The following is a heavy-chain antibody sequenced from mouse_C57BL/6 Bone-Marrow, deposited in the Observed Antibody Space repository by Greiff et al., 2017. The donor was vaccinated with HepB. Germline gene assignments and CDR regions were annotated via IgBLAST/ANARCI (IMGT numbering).Heavy chain of an antibody. J-gene: IGHJ2*01. CDR1: GYTFTSYG. CDR2: IYPRSGNT. D-gene: IGHD1-1*01. V-gene: IGHV1-81*01. Sequence: VQLQQSGAELARPGASVKLSCKASGYTFTSYGISWVKQRTGQGLEWIGEIYPRSGNTYYNEKFKGKATLTADKSSSTAYMELRSLTSEYSAVYFCARDYYGSPPSFDYWGQGTTLTVSS. CDR3: ARDYYGSPPSFDY.